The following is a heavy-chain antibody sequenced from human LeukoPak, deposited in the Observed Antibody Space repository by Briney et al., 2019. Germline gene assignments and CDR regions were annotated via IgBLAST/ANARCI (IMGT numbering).Heavy chain of an antibody. V-gene: IGHV3-66*01. Sequence: GGSLRLSCAASGFTVSSSYMSWVRQAPGKGLEWVSVIYSGGTTSYADSVKGRFTISRDNSKNSLYLQMNSLTAADTAVYYCAKDRSIGTYYTFDHWGQGTLVTVSS. CDR1: GFTVSSSY. CDR3: AKDRSIGTYYTFDH. CDR2: IYSGGTT. D-gene: IGHD1-26*01. J-gene: IGHJ4*02.